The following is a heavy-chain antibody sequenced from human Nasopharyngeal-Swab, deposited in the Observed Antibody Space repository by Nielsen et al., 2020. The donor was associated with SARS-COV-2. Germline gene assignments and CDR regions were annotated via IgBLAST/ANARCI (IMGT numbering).Heavy chain of an antibody. V-gene: IGHV4-4*02. CDR3: ARCGYSYPTGPPLPLDY. D-gene: IGHD5-18*01. J-gene: IGHJ4*02. Sequence: SETLSLTCAVSGGSISSSNWWSWVRQPPGKGLEWIGEIYHSGSTNYNPSLKSRVTISVDKSKNQFSLKLSSVTAADTAVYYCARCGYSYPTGPPLPLDYWGQGTLVTVSS. CDR1: GGSISSSNW. CDR2: IYHSGST.